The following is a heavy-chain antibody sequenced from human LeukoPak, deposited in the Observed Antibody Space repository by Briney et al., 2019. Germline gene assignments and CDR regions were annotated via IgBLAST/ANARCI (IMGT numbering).Heavy chain of an antibody. CDR1: GFILNNYG. Sequence: GGSLTLSCAASGFILNNYGMHWVRQVPGKGLEWVAYIRYDGSNEYNRDSVKGPLTISRDNSKNMVYLQMNSLRAGDTAVYYCAKDLGITMIRGAMEFDPWAQGTLVTVSS. CDR3: AKDLGITMIRGAMEFDP. J-gene: IGHJ5*02. D-gene: IGHD3-10*01. V-gene: IGHV3-30*02. CDR2: IRYDGSNE.